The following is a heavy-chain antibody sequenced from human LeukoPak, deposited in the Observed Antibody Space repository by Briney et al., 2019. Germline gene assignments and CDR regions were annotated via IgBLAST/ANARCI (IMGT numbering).Heavy chain of an antibody. CDR2: IYYSGST. Sequence: PSETLSLTCTVSGGSMSSFYWSWIRQPPGKGLEWIGYIYYSGSTNYNPSLKSRVTISVDTSKNQFSLKLSSVTAADTAVYYCARGLRVYSSGWSFDYWGQGTLVTVSS. D-gene: IGHD6-19*01. J-gene: IGHJ4*02. V-gene: IGHV4-59*01. CDR1: GGSMSSFY. CDR3: ARGLRVYSSGWSFDY.